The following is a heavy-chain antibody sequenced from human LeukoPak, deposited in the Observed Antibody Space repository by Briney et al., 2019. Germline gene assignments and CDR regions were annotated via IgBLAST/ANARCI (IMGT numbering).Heavy chain of an antibody. Sequence: GGSLRLSCAASGFTFSSYAMHWVRQAPGKGLEWVAVISYDGSNKYYADSVKGRFTISRDNSKNTLYLQMNSLRDEDTAVYYCARAKNSDYYYVDYWGQGTLVTVSS. CDR2: ISYDGSNK. D-gene: IGHD2-21*02. CDR3: ARAKNSDYYYVDY. CDR1: GFTFSSYA. V-gene: IGHV3-30-3*01. J-gene: IGHJ4*02.